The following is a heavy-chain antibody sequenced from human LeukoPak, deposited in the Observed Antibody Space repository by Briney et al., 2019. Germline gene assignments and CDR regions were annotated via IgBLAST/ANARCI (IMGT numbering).Heavy chain of an antibody. V-gene: IGHV4-34*01. Sequence: PSETPSLTCAVYGGSFSGYYWSWIRQPPGKGLEWIGEINHSGSTNYNPSLKSRVTISVDTSKNQFSLKLSSVTAADTAVYYCASGGHVDYWGQGTLVTVSS. CDR2: INHSGST. CDR1: GGSFSGYY. J-gene: IGHJ4*02. CDR3: ASGGHVDY.